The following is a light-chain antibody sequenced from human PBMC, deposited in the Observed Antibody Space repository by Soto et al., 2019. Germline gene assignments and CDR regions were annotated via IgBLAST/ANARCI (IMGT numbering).Light chain of an antibody. CDR1: QIITTY. J-gene: IGKJ1*01. CDR3: QQSYSSPRT. CDR2: SAS. Sequence: DIQMTQSPSSLSASVGDRVTITCRASQIITTYLNWYQQKPGKAPHKLIYSASTLQSGVPSRFSGSGSGTDFTLTISSLQPEDFATYYCQQSYSSPRTFGQGNRVEIK. V-gene: IGKV1-39*01.